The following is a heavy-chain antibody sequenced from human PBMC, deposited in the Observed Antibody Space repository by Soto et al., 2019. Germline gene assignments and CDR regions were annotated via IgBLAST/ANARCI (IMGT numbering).Heavy chain of an antibody. CDR2: TYPGDSDT. V-gene: IGHV5-51*01. CDR3: ARQFPAVQDISDAFDI. J-gene: IGHJ3*02. D-gene: IGHD6-25*01. CDR1: SYW. Sequence: SYWIGWVRQMPGKGLEWMGITYPGDSDTRYSPSFQGQVTISADKSISTAYLQWSSLKASDTAMYYCARQFPAVQDISDAFDIWGQGTMVTVSS.